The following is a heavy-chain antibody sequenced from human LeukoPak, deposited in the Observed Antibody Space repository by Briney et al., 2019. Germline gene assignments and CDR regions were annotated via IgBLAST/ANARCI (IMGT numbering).Heavy chain of an antibody. CDR1: GGSISSYY. J-gene: IGHJ5*02. CDR3: AREGTAGTNLNWFDP. D-gene: IGHD1-1*01. CDR2: ISYSGST. V-gene: IGHV4-59*01. Sequence: SETLSLTCTVSGGSISSYYWSWIRQPPGKGLEWIGYISYSGSTNFNPSLKSRVTISVDTSKNQFSLKLSSVTAADTAVYYCAREGTAGTNLNWFDPWSQGTLVTVSS.